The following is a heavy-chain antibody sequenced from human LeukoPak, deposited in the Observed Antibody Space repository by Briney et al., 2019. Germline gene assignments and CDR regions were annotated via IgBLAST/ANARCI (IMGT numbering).Heavy chain of an antibody. V-gene: IGHV3-33*01. Sequence: GGSLRLSCAASGFTFGSYGMDWVRQAQGKGLEWVAVIWYDGSNKYYADSVKGRFTISRDNSKNTLYLQMNSLRAEDTAVYYCARDATTVRAFDIWGQGTMVTVSS. D-gene: IGHD4-17*01. CDR3: ARDATTVRAFDI. J-gene: IGHJ3*02. CDR1: GFTFGSYG. CDR2: IWYDGSNK.